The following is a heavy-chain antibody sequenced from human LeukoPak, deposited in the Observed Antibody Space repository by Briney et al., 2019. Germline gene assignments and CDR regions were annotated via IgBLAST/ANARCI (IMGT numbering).Heavy chain of an antibody. J-gene: IGHJ4*02. CDR3: ARDFSDVRGNIFDS. CDR1: GFTFSSYG. D-gene: IGHD3-10*02. Sequence: PGGSLRLSCAASGFTFSSYGMSWVRQAPGKGLQWLAYSSTSGSITYYADSVKGRFTISRDNAKNSVYLQMNSLRAEDTAVYYCARDFSDVRGNIFDSWGQGTLVTVSS. CDR2: SSTSGSIT. V-gene: IGHV3-48*04.